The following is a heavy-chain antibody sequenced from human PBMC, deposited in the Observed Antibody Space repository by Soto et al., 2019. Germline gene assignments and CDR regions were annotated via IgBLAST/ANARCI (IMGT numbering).Heavy chain of an antibody. CDR2: IIPIFGTA. V-gene: IGHV1-69*13. CDR1: GGTFSSYS. J-gene: IGHJ3*02. CDR3: ARDSRTGTTRVAFDI. Sequence: GASVKVSCKASGGTFSSYSISWVLQAPGQGLEWMGGIIPIFGTANYAQKFQGRVTITADESTSTAYMELSSLRSEDTAVYYCARDSRTGTTRVAFDIWGQGTMVTVSS. D-gene: IGHD1-7*01.